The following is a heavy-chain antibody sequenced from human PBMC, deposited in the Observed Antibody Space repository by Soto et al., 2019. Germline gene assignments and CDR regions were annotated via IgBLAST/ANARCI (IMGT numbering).Heavy chain of an antibody. CDR1: GYTFTSYG. Sequence: GASVKVSCKASGYTFTSYGISWVRQAPGQGLEWMGWISVYNGNTNYAQKLQGRVTMTTDTSTSTAYMELRSLRSDDTAVYYCARDPPLDVARGFDYWGQGTLVTVSS. CDR2: ISVYNGNT. D-gene: IGHD3-10*01. J-gene: IGHJ4*02. V-gene: IGHV1-18*01. CDR3: ARDPPLDVARGFDY.